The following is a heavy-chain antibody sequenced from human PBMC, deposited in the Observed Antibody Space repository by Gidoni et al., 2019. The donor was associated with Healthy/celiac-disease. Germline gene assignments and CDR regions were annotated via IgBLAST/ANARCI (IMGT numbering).Heavy chain of an antibody. J-gene: IGHJ4*02. CDR1: GFTFSSYA. CDR2: ISYDGSNK. Sequence: QVQLVESGGGVVEPGRSLRLSCAASGFTFSSYAMHWVRQAPGKGLEWMAVISYDGSNKYYADSVKGRFTISRDNSKNTLYLQMNSLRAEDTAVYYCARANFDYWGQGTLVTVSS. V-gene: IGHV3-30-3*01. CDR3: ARANFDY.